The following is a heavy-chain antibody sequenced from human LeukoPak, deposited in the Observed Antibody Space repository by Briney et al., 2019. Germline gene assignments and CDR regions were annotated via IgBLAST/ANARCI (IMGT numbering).Heavy chain of an antibody. D-gene: IGHD3-16*01. CDR3: AKDSRWGFDFDY. V-gene: IGHV3-23*01. CDR1: GFTFSSYA. J-gene: IGHJ4*02. CDR2: ISGSGGST. Sequence: GGSLRLSGAASGFTFSSYAMSWVRQAPGKGLEWVSAISGSGGSTYYADSVKGRFTISRDNSKNTLYLQMNSLRAEDTAVYYCAKDSRWGFDFDYWGQGTLVTVSS.